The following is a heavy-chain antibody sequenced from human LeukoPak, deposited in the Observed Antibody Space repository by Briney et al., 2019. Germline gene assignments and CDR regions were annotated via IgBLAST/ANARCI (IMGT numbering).Heavy chain of an antibody. V-gene: IGHV3-23*01. D-gene: IGHD4-17*01. CDR2: ISGSGGST. J-gene: IGHJ4*02. CDR1: GFTFSSYA. CDR3: AKGIDYGDYVLAY. Sequence: GGSLRLSCAASGFTFSSYAMSWVRQAPGRGLEWVSAISGSGGSTYYADSVKGRFTISRDNSKNTLYLQMNSLRAEDTAVYYCAKGIDYGDYVLAYWGQGTLVTVSS.